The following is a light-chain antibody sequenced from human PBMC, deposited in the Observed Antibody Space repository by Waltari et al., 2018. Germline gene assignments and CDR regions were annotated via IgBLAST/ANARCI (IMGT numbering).Light chain of an antibody. J-gene: IGKJ3*01. Sequence: DLPMPQSPSSLSASVVGQVTITCRASQSINRYLNWDQQRPGEAPKLLLYAAFSLQSGVPSRFRGSGSGTDFTLTISSLQPEDFATYYCQQSYRIPPTFGPGTKVDIK. V-gene: IGKV1-39*01. CDR3: QQSYRIPPT. CDR2: AAF. CDR1: QSINRY.